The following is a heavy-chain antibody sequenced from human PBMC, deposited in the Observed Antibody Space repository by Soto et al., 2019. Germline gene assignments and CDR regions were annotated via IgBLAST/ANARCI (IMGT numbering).Heavy chain of an antibody. D-gene: IGHD6-13*01. J-gene: IGHJ6*02. CDR2: IYYSGST. CDR3: ASLRGYTDYYYGMDV. V-gene: IGHV4-39*01. CDR1: GGSISSSSYY. Sequence: SETLSLTCTVSGGSISSSSYYWGWIRQPPGKGLEWIGSIYYSGSTYYNPSLKSRVTISVDTSKNQFSLKLSSVTAADTAVYYCASLRGYTDYYYGMDVWGQGTTVTVSS.